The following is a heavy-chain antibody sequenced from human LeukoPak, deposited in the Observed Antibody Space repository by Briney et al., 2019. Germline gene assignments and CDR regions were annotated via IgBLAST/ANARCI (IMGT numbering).Heavy chain of an antibody. CDR3: ARDVYCSSTSCYLLDS. Sequence: ASVKVSCKASGYTFTAYYMHWVRQAPGQGLERMGWLNPNSGDTNYAQKFQGRVAMTRDTSISTAYMELSRLRSDDTAVYYCARDVYCSSTSCYLLDSWDQGALVTVSS. CDR1: GYTFTAYY. CDR2: LNPNSGDT. D-gene: IGHD2-2*01. V-gene: IGHV1-2*02. J-gene: IGHJ4*02.